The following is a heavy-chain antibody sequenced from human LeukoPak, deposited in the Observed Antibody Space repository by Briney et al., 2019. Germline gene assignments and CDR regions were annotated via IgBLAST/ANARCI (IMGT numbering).Heavy chain of an antibody. CDR3: AREAYSSSWYGNFDY. V-gene: IGHV1-69*06. CDR1: GGTFSSYA. Sequence: ASVKVSCKASGGTFSSYAISWVRQAPGQGLEWMGGIIPIFGTANYARKFQGRVTITADRSTSTAYMELSSLRSEDTAVYYCAREAYSSSWYGNFDYWGQGTLVTVSS. J-gene: IGHJ4*02. D-gene: IGHD6-13*01. CDR2: IIPIFGTA.